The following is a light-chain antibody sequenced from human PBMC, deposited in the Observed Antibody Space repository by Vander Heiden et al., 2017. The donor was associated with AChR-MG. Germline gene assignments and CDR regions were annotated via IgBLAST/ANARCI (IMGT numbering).Light chain of an antibody. Sequence: LQNTPSPATLSASVGDRVTITCRASQSISSWLAWYQQKPGKAPKLLIYDASSLESGVPSRFSGSGSGTEFTLTISSLQPDDFATYYCQQYNSYLLTFGGGTKVEIK. J-gene: IGKJ4*01. CDR1: QSISSW. CDR3: QQYNSYLLT. CDR2: DAS. V-gene: IGKV1-5*01.